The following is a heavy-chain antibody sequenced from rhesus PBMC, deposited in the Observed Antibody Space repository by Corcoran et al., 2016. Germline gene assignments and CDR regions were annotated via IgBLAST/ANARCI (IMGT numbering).Heavy chain of an antibody. J-gene: IGHJ4*01. CDR2: VGMGGNT. CDR1: GFTFSSYT. Sequence: EVQLVESGGGLAKPGGSLRLSCATSGFTFSSYTMHWVRRARGRGLEGGSAVGMGGNTYYADSVKGRFTISRDNSKNTLSLQMNSLRTEDTAVYYSWGGFDFWGQGVLVTVSS. V-gene: IGHV3-103*01. D-gene: IGHD1-1*01. CDR3: WGGFDF.